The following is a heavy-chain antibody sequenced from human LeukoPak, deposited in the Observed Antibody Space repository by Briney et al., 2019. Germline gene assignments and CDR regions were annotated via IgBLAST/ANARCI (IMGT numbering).Heavy chain of an antibody. V-gene: IGHV1-8*01. J-gene: IGHJ4*03. CDR2: MNPNTGNT. CDR1: GYTFTTFD. Sequence: ASVKVSCKASGYTFTTFDINWVRQAAGQGLEWMGWMNPNTGNTGYAQQFQGRVTMTRDTSISTVYMELDSLRSDDTAVYYCARALTSYDSSSFGYWGQGTTVTVSS. D-gene: IGHD3-22*01. CDR3: ARALTSYDSSSFGY.